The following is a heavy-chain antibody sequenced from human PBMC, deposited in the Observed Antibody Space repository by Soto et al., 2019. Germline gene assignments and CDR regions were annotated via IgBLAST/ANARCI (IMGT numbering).Heavy chain of an antibody. D-gene: IGHD3-10*01. V-gene: IGHV1-18*01. CDR3: ARVDPRGVAVVRDY. Sequence: ASVKVSCKASGNTFASHGFSWVRQAPGQGLEWMGWISGFNGQTNYALKFQGRVTLTTDASTSTAYMELRSLRSDDTAVYFCARVDPRGVAVVRDYWGQRTLVTVSS. CDR2: ISGFNGQT. CDR1: GNTFASHG. J-gene: IGHJ4*02.